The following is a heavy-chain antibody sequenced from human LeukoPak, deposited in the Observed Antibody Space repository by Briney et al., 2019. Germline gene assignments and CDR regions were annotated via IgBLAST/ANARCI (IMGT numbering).Heavy chain of an antibody. Sequence: SETLSLTCTVSGGSISSGGYYWSWIRQPPGKGLEWIGYIYHSGSTYYNPSLKSRVTISVDRSKNQFSLKLSSVTAADTAVYYCARLITDLSGHYYDYYFDFWGQGTLVTVSS. CDR3: ARLITDLSGHYYDYYFDF. D-gene: IGHD3-22*01. CDR2: IYHSGST. V-gene: IGHV4-30-2*01. J-gene: IGHJ4*02. CDR1: GGSISSGGYY.